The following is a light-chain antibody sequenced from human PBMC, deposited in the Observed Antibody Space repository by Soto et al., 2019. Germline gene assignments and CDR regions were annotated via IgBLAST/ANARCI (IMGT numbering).Light chain of an antibody. V-gene: IGKV1-5*03. J-gene: IGKJ1*01. Sequence: DIQMTQSPSTLSASVGDRVTITCRASQSISSWLAWYQQKPGKAPKLLIYKASSLESGVPSRFSGSGSGTGFTLTITRLEPEDFAMYYCQRYDSLRTFGQGTKVDIK. CDR2: KAS. CDR1: QSISSW. CDR3: QRYDSLRT.